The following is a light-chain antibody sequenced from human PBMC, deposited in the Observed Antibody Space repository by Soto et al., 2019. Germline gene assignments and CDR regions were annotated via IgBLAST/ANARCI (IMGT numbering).Light chain of an antibody. CDR1: ENIYTN. V-gene: IGKV3-15*01. Sequence: EIGMTLSPATVSVSQGERATLSCRASENIYTNLAWYQQKPGQAPRLLFYGASTRATGLPARFSGTGSGTEFTLTIISLQAEDSTVYYCQQYYNWLRTFGQGTRLEIK. J-gene: IGKJ5*01. CDR3: QQYYNWLRT. CDR2: GAS.